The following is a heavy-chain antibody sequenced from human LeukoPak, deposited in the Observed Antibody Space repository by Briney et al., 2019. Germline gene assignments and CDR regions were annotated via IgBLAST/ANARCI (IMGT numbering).Heavy chain of an antibody. Sequence: PGGTLRLSCAASGFTFSSYGMSWVRQAPGKGLEWVSAISGSGGSTYYADSVKGRFTISRDNSKNTLYLQMNSLRAEDTAVYYCAKFGNTYPNLDYWGQGTLVTVSS. CDR3: AKFGNTYPNLDY. V-gene: IGHV3-23*01. CDR1: GFTFSSYG. D-gene: IGHD3-10*01. J-gene: IGHJ4*02. CDR2: ISGSGGST.